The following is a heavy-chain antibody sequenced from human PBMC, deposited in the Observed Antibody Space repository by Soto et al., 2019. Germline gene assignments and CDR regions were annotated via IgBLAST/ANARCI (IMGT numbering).Heavy chain of an antibody. Sequence: QVQLQESGPGLVKPSETLSLTCAVSGDSISSYYCMWIRQPPGKGLESIGYLYYGRSANYNPSLKSRVTLSVDTSTNQCSLTLCSMTAVDTAVYYCALRSMAVVPEYWGQGTLVTVSS. CDR1: GDSISSYY. D-gene: IGHD3-22*01. J-gene: IGHJ4*02. V-gene: IGHV4-59*01. CDR3: ALRSMAVVPEY. CDR2: LYYGRSA.